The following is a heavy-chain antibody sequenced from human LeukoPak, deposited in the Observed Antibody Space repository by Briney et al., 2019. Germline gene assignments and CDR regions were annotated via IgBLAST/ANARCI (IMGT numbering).Heavy chain of an antibody. V-gene: IGHV4-59*01. D-gene: IGHD6-19*01. CDR3: ARGDSSASNCFDP. Sequence: SETLSLTCTVSGGSISSYYWNWNRQPPGRGLEWIGCIFHSGSTKYNPSLMSRVTISLDTSKNHFSLKVSSVTAADTAVYYCARGDSSASNCFDPWGQGTLVTVSS. CDR2: IFHSGST. CDR1: GGSISSYY. J-gene: IGHJ5*02.